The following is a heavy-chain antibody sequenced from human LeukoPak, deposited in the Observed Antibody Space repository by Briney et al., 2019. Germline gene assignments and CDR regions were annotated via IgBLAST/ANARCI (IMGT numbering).Heavy chain of an antibody. Sequence: GGSLRLSCTASGYNFGDYNMNWVRQAPGKGLEWVGCIRAKTHDGTADYAASVKGRFTISRDDSKSIAYLQMTGLDSEDTAVYYCTRGQLYPYGPEFDFWGQGTLVTVSS. CDR1: GYNFGDYN. CDR2: IRAKTHDGTA. V-gene: IGHV3-49*04. D-gene: IGHD3-10*01. J-gene: IGHJ4*02. CDR3: TRGQLYPYGPEFDF.